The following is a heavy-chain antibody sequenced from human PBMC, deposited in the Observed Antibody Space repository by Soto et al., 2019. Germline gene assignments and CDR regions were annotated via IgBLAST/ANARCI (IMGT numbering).Heavy chain of an antibody. CDR3: ARDTYSNYVFDY. V-gene: IGHV4-34*01. CDR2: INHSGST. D-gene: IGHD4-4*01. CDR1: GGSFSGYY. Sequence: PSETLSLTCAVYGGSFSGYYWSWIRQPPGKGLEWIGEINHSGSTNYNPSLKSRVTISVDTSKNQFSLKLSSVTAADTAVYYCARDTYSNYVFDYWGQGTLVTVPS. J-gene: IGHJ4*02.